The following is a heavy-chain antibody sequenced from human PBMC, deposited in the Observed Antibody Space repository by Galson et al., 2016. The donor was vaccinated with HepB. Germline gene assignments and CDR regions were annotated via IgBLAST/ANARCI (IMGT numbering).Heavy chain of an antibody. CDR1: GFTFSSYA. V-gene: IGHV3-64D*06. CDR3: VKRSGGSSYDY. CDR2: INNNGDNT. J-gene: IGHJ4*02. Sequence: SLRLSCAASGFTFSSYAMHWVRRAPGKGLEYVSAINNNGDNTYYADSVKGRFTISRDNSKNTPYLQMSSLRAEDTAVYYCVKRSGGSSYDYWGQGTLVTVSS. D-gene: IGHD6-19*01.